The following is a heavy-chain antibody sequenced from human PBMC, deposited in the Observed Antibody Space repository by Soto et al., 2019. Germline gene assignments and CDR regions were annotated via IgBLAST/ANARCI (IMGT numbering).Heavy chain of an antibody. D-gene: IGHD3-3*01. V-gene: IGHV5-51*01. CDR2: IYPGDSDT. J-gene: IGHJ4*02. Sequence: PGESLKLSCKGSGYSFTSYWIGWVRQMPGKGLEWMGIIYPGDSDTRYSPSFQGQVTISADKSISTAYLQWSSLKASDTAMYYCARQLRDYDFWSGYPRQYYFDYWGQGTLVTVSS. CDR1: GYSFTSYW. CDR3: ARQLRDYDFWSGYPRQYYFDY.